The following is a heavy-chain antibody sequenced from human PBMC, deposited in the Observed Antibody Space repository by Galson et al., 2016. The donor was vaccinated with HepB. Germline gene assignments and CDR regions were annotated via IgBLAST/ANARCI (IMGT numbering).Heavy chain of an antibody. J-gene: IGHJ4*02. Sequence: SETLSLTCAVSAGSISSSTWWSWVRQSPEKGLEWIGDIYHSGSTHYNPSLRSRVTMLVDTSQNQFSLKLTSVTAADTAVYFCARASVGGTRFDYWGQGTLVTVSS. D-gene: IGHD1-26*01. CDR1: AGSISSSTW. CDR3: ARASVGGTRFDY. CDR2: IYHSGST. V-gene: IGHV4-4*02.